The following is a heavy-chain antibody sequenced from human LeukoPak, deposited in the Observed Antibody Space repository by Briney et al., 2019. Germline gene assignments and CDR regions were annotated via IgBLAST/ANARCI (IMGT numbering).Heavy chain of an antibody. CDR2: IKQDGSEK. CDR3: ARSYTVTTYYYMDV. V-gene: IGHV3-7*01. J-gene: IGHJ6*03. Sequence: GGSLRLSCAASGFTFSSYWMSWVRQAPGKGLEWVANIKQDGSEKYYVDSVKGRFTVSRDNAKNSLYLQMNSLRAEDTAVYYCARSYTVTTYYYMDVWGKGTTVTISS. CDR1: GFTFSSYW. D-gene: IGHD4-11*01.